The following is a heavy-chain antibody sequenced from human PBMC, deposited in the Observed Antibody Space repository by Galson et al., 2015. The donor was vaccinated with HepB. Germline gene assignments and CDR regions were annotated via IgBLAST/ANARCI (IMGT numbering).Heavy chain of an antibody. V-gene: IGHV3-7*01. D-gene: IGHD1-14*01. J-gene: IGHJ3*01. CDR1: SFTLRNDW. CDR3: TSGNNNPPRNL. Sequence: SLRLSCAASSFTLRNDWMSWIRQAPGKGLEWVANISPDGSAKFYVDSVKGRFTISRDNAKNSLYLQMNSLGAEDTALYYCTSGNNNPPRNLWGHGTMVTVSS. CDR2: ISPDGSAK.